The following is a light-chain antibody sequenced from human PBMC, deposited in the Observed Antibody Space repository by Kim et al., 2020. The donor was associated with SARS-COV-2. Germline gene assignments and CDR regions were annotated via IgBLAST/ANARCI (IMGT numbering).Light chain of an antibody. CDR1: SSNIGAGYD. CDR2: GNS. V-gene: IGLV1-40*01. J-gene: IGLJ3*02. CDR3: QSYDSSQSGWV. Sequence: QPVLTQPPSVSGAPGQRVTISCTGSSSNIGAGYDVHWYQQLPGTASKLLIYGNSNRPSGVPDRFSGSKSGTSASLAITGLQAEDEADYYCQSYDSSQSGWVFGGGTQLTVL.